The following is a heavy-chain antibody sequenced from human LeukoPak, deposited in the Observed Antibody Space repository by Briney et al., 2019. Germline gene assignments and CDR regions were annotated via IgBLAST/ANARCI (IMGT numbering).Heavy chain of an antibody. J-gene: IGHJ6*03. CDR3: ARDRYSSGWAYYYYMDV. CDR2: ISSSGSTI. D-gene: IGHD6-19*01. V-gene: IGHV3-11*01. CDR1: GFTFSDYY. Sequence: GSLRLSCAASGFTFSDYYMSWIRQAPGKGLEWVSYISSSGSTIYYADSVKGRFTISRDSAKNSLYLQMNGLRAEDTAVYYCARDRYSSGWAYYYYMDVWGKGTTVTVSS.